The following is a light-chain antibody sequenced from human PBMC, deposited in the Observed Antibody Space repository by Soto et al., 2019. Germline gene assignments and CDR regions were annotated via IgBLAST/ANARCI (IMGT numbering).Light chain of an antibody. J-gene: IGKJ3*01. CDR1: QSVSSY. V-gene: IGKV3-11*01. Sequence: EIVLTQSPATLSLSPGERATLSCRASQSVSSYLAWYQQKPGQAPGLLIYDASNRATGIPARFSGSGSGTDFTLTISSLEPEDFAVYYCHQRSNWPPGITFGPGTKVDIK. CDR2: DAS. CDR3: HQRSNWPPGIT.